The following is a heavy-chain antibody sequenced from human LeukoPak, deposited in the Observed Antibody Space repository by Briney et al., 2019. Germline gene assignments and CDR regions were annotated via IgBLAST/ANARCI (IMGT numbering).Heavy chain of an antibody. CDR3: ATLPDIVATSAAFDI. Sequence: ASVKVSCKVSVYTLTELSMHWVRQAPGKGLEWMGGFDPEDGETIYAQKFQGRVTMTEDTSTDTAYMELSSLRSEDTAVYYCATLPDIVATSAAFDIWGQGTMVTVSS. J-gene: IGHJ3*02. D-gene: IGHD5-12*01. CDR1: VYTLTELS. CDR2: FDPEDGET. V-gene: IGHV1-24*01.